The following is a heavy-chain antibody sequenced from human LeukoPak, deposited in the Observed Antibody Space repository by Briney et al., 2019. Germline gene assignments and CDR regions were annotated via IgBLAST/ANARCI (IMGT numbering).Heavy chain of an antibody. CDR3: ARDTTYYYDSGSSGPHYFG. D-gene: IGHD3-10*01. J-gene: IGHJ4*01. CDR1: GFTFTSYA. CDR2: LSFDGTIT. V-gene: IGHV3-30*04. Sequence: PWGSLRLSCAASGFTFTSYALHWVRQAPGKGREWVAVLSFDGTITYYADSVKGRFTISRDNSKNTLYLQLNSLRAEDTAVYYCARDTTYYYDSGSSGPHYFG.